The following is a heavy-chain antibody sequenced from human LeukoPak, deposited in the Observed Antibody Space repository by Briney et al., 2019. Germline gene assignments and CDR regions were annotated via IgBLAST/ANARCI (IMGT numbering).Heavy chain of an antibody. J-gene: IGHJ5*02. Sequence: SETLSLTCTVSGGSISSYYWSWIRQPPGKGLEWIGYIYYSGSTNYNPSLKSRVTISVDTSKNQFSLKLSSVTAADTAVYYCARTTTRTRYPWFDPWGQGALVTVSS. D-gene: IGHD1/OR15-1a*01. CDR2: IYYSGST. V-gene: IGHV4-59*01. CDR3: ARTTTRTRYPWFDP. CDR1: GGSISSYY.